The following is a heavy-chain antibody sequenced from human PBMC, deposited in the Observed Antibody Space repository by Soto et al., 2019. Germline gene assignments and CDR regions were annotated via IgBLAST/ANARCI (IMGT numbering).Heavy chain of an antibody. V-gene: IGHV2-5*02. CDR3: AHGMSGWNFAFDM. CDR1: GFSLTTSGVG. Sequence: QITLKESGPTLVKPTQTLTLTCTFSGFSLTTSGVGVAWVRHPPGKALEWLALIYWDDDKRYSPSLKSRLTLTQETSKNQVDLTMTNMDPVDTATYYCAHGMSGWNFAFDMWGQGTMVTGSS. D-gene: IGHD6-19*01. CDR2: IYWDDDK. J-gene: IGHJ3*02.